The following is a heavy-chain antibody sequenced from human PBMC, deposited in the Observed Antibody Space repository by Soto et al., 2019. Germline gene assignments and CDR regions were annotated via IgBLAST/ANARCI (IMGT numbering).Heavy chain of an antibody. CDR1: GFTFSNAW. J-gene: IGHJ4*02. V-gene: IGHV3-15*01. CDR3: TSTLGY. CDR2: IKRKTDGGTT. Sequence: ESGGGLVEPGGSLRVSCAASGFTFSNAWMTWVRQAPGKGLEWVGRIKRKTDGGTTDYAAPVKGRFTISRDDSKNTLYLQMNSLKTEDTAVYYCTSTLGYWGQGTLVTVSS.